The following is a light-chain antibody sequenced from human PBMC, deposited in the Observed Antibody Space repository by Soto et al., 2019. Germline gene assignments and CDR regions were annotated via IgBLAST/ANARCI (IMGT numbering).Light chain of an antibody. CDR1: QGISTY. CDR3: QNYNGAPWT. J-gene: IGKJ1*01. Sequence: DIQMTQSPSSLSASVGDRVTITCRASQGISTYLVWYQQKPRTVPKLLIFAASTLQSGVPSRFSGSGSGTDFTLTISSLQPEDVATYYCQNYNGAPWTFGQGTKVEIK. V-gene: IGKV1-27*01. CDR2: AAS.